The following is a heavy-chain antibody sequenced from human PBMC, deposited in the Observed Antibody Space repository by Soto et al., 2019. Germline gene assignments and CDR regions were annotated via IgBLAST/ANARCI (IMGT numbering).Heavy chain of an antibody. CDR1: GFTFKNYA. V-gene: IGHV3-30-3*01. CDR3: ASGARHFDSRGSFGY. J-gene: IGHJ4*02. Sequence: GGSLRLSCAASGFTFKNYAIHWVRQAPGKGLEWVAVISYDGSIEFYEDSVKGRFTISRDDFKNTMFLQMGSLRVEDTAVYYCASGARHFDSRGSFGYSGQRNLV. D-gene: IGHD3-9*01. CDR2: ISYDGSIE.